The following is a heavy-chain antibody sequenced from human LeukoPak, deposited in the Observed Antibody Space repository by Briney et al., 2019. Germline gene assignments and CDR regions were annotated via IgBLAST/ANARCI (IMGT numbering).Heavy chain of an antibody. CDR2: IIPILGIA. V-gene: IGHV1-69*04. D-gene: IGHD6-19*01. Sequence: ASVKVSCKASGGTFSSYAISWVRQAPGQGLEWMGRIIPILGIANYAQKFQGRVTITADKSTSTAYMELSSLRSEDTAVYYCARDRYSSGDDYWGQGTLVTVSS. CDR1: GGTFSSYA. J-gene: IGHJ4*02. CDR3: ARDRYSSGDDY.